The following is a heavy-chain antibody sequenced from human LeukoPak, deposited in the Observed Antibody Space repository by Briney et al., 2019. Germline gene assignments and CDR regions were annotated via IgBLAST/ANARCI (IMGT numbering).Heavy chain of an antibody. Sequence: SETLSLTCTVSGGSISSYYWSWIRQPAGKGLEWIGYIYYSGSTNYNPSLKSRVTISVDTSKNQFSLKLSSVTAADTAVYYCARANYDFWRRTYYFDYWGQGTLVTVSS. CDR3: ARANYDFWRRTYYFDY. D-gene: IGHD3-3*01. J-gene: IGHJ4*02. CDR2: IYYSGST. CDR1: GGSISSYY. V-gene: IGHV4-59*08.